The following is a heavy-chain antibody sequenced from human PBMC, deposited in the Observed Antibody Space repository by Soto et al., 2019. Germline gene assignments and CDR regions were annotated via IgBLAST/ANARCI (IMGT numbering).Heavy chain of an antibody. D-gene: IGHD3-16*02. Sequence: SETLSLTCTVSGDSLSTYYWSWIRQPAGERLEWIGRIHDTGRTNYNPSLKSRVTMSVDTSKNQFSLRVNSVTAADTAVYYCARGSVSWTYRFDSWGQGTLVTVSS. V-gene: IGHV4-4*07. CDR2: IHDTGRT. J-gene: IGHJ4*02. CDR3: ARGSVSWTYRFDS. CDR1: GDSLSTYY.